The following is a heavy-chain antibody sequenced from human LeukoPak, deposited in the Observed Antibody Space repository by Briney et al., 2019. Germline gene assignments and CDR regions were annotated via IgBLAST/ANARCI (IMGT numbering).Heavy chain of an antibody. D-gene: IGHD2-21*01. V-gene: IGHV1-18*01. Sequence: ASVKVSCKASGYTFSNYGISWLRQAPGQGLEWMGWISAYNGATKFAQKFRGRVTVTTDTSTSTAYVELRSLRPDDTAMYYCARDSGEHPFDSWGQGSLVTVSS. CDR1: GYTFSNYG. CDR3: ARDSGEHPFDS. J-gene: IGHJ4*02. CDR2: ISAYNGAT.